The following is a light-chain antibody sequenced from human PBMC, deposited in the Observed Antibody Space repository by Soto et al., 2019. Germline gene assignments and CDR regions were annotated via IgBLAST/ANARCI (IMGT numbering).Light chain of an antibody. CDR2: DAS. CDR1: QGVSSY. J-gene: IGKJ1*01. CDR3: QQRSNWPWT. Sequence: EIVLTQSPATLSLSPGERATLSCRASQGVSSYLAWYQQKPRQAPRLLIYDASNRATGIPARFSGSGSGTDFTLTISSLGPEDFAVYYCQQRSNWPWTFGQGTKVEIK. V-gene: IGKV3-11*01.